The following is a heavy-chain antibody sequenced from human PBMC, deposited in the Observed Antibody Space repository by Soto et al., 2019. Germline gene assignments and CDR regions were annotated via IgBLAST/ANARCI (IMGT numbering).Heavy chain of an antibody. J-gene: IGHJ3*02. CDR2: IKSKTDGGTT. CDR3: TTQYYYDSSGYYYVPNNDAFDI. V-gene: IGHV3-15*07. CDR1: GFTFSNAW. Sequence: VQLVESGGGLVKPGGSLRLSCAASGFTFSNAWMNWVRQAPGKGLEWVGRIKSKTDGGTTDYAAPVKGRFTISRDDSKNTLYLQMNSLKTEDTAVYYCTTQYYYDSSGYYYVPNNDAFDIWGQGTMVTVSS. D-gene: IGHD3-22*01.